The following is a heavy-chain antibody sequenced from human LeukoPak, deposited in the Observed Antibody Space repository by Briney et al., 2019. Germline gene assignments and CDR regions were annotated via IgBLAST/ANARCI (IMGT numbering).Heavy chain of an antibody. CDR1: GFSFTNVW. CDR3: TTWYYYDSGGSSYYFDY. Sequence: GGSLRLSCAASGFSFTNVWMSWVRQAPGKGLEWVGRIKSKTDGGTTDYAAPVKGRFTISRDDSKNTLYLQMNSLKTEDTAVYYCTTWYYYDSGGSSYYFDYWGQGTLVTVSS. CDR2: IKSKTDGGTT. D-gene: IGHD3-22*01. J-gene: IGHJ4*02. V-gene: IGHV3-15*01.